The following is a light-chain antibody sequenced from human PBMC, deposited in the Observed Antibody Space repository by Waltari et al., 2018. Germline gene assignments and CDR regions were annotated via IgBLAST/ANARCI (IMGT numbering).Light chain of an antibody. CDR1: KTDLHTSNNKNH. J-gene: IGKJ2*01. CDR3: HQYHTIPYT. Sequence: DIVMSQSPDSLAVSLGERANINCKSSKTDLHTSNNKNHLGLYQQKPGQPPKLLIYWASARESGVPYRFSGVWSGTDFTLTINSLQAEDLAVYYCHQYHTIPYTFGHGTKLEIK. V-gene: IGKV4-1*01. CDR2: WAS.